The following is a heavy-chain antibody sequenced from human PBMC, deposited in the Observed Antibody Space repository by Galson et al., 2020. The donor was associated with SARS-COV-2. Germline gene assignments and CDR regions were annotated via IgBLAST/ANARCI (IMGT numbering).Heavy chain of an antibody. J-gene: IGHJ6*02. V-gene: IGHV4-61*02. CDR1: GDSIRSGSTY. CDR2: IYKSGNT. D-gene: IGHD3-3*01. CDR3: ARGNSPCVTIFGVLTGTCGMDV. Sequence: SQTLSLTCTISGDSIRSGSTYWSSIRQPAGKGLEWIGRIYKSGNTNSNPSLWSQVTNSVDTSKNQFSLKLTSVTAADTAVYYCARGNSPCVTIFGVLTGTCGMDVWGQGTTVTVSS.